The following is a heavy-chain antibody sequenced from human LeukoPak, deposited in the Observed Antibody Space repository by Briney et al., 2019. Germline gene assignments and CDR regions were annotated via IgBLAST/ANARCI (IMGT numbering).Heavy chain of an antibody. CDR3: ATGANLFQF. Sequence: PGGSLRLSCAASGFIFTDSWMSWVRQAPGKGLEWVANIRHDGSQTYYLDSVKGRFTIFRDNAKNEVYLEMNNLRGADTAVYYCATGANLFQFWGQGTLVTVSS. CDR1: GFIFTDSW. V-gene: IGHV3-7*01. J-gene: IGHJ4*02. CDR2: IRHDGSQT. D-gene: IGHD1-14*01.